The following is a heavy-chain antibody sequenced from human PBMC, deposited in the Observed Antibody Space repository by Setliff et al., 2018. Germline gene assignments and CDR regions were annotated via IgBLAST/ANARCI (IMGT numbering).Heavy chain of an antibody. CDR2: IIPIRGAA. Sequence: ASVKVSCKAFGGTFSNSAINWVRQAPGQGLEWMGGIIPIRGAADYAQKFQGKVIITADGSTSTAYMGLSSLRSEDTAAYYCARDLRPGIAAAGTYYYYYMDVWGKGTTVTVSS. CDR3: ARDLRPGIAAAGTYYYYYMDV. D-gene: IGHD6-13*01. V-gene: IGHV1-69*13. J-gene: IGHJ6*03. CDR1: GGTFSNSA.